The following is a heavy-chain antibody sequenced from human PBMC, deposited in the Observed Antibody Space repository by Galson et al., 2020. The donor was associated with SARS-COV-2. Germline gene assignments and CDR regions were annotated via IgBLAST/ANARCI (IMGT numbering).Heavy chain of an antibody. D-gene: IGHD3-10*01. V-gene: IGHV3-33*01. J-gene: IGHJ4*02. CDR3: ARDWQLRAVIIYYFEY. CDR2: IWFDGRDE. CDR1: GFTFSDYG. Sequence: GGSLRLSCAASGFTFSDYGMHWVRQAPGKGLEWVAAIWFDGRDEKYADSVKGRFTISRDNSKNTLNLEMNSLRAEDTAVYYCARDWQLRAVIIYYFEYWGQGTPVTVSS.